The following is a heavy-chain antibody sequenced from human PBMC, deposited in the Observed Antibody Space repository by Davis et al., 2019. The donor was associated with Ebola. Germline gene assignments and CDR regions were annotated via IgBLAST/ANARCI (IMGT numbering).Heavy chain of an antibody. CDR2: IGTAGDT. V-gene: IGHV3-13*01. D-gene: IGHD3-9*01. Sequence: GESLKISCAASGFTFSSYDMHWVRQATGKGLEWVPAIGTAGDTYYPGSVKGRFTISRENAKNSLYLQMNSLRAGDTAVYYCAREIYYDILTGPSYGMDVWGKGTTVTVSS. CDR1: GFTFSSYD. J-gene: IGHJ6*04. CDR3: AREIYYDILTGPSYGMDV.